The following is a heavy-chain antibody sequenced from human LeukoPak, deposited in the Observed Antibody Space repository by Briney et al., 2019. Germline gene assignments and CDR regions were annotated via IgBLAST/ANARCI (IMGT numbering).Heavy chain of an antibody. D-gene: IGHD6-19*01. CDR1: GDSINSYY. CDR2: IYSSGST. V-gene: IGHV4-59*12. Sequence: SETLSLTCTVSGDSINSYYWSWIRQPPGKGLEWIGYIYSSGSTDYNPSLKSRVTLSVDTSKNQFSLKLSSVTAADTAVYYCARDSAVAGTLDYWGQGTLVTVSS. J-gene: IGHJ4*02. CDR3: ARDSAVAGTLDY.